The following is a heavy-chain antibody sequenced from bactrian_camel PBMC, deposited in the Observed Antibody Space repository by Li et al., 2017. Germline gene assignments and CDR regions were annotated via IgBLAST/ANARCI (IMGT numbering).Heavy chain of an antibody. CDR2: LWIGGATT. CDR1: GRNYASYC. Sequence: HVQLVESGGGSVQAGGSLRLSCVASGRNYASYCVGWFRQRPGKDREGLAVLWIGGATTTYADSVKGRFIITRDKAKDLVYLQMNGLQPEDTGMYYCAADQLYGTCRDVLDFPARGQGTQVTVS. J-gene: IGHJ4*01. D-gene: IGHD6*01. V-gene: IGHV3-3*01. CDR3: AADQLYGTCRDVLDFPA.